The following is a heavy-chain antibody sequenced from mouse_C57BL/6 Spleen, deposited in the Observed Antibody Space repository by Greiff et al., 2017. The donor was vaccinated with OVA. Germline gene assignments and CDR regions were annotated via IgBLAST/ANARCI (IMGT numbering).Heavy chain of an antibody. V-gene: IGHV1-26*01. CDR1: GYTFTDYY. D-gene: IGHD2-1*01. J-gene: IGHJ1*03. Sequence: EVQLQQSGPELVKPGASVKISCKASGYTFTDYYMNWVKQSHGKSLEWIGDINPNNGGTSYNQKFKGKATLTVDKSSSTAYMELRSLTSEDSAVYYCARYGDGNYWYFDVWGTGTTVTVSS. CDR3: ARYGDGNYWYFDV. CDR2: INPNNGGT.